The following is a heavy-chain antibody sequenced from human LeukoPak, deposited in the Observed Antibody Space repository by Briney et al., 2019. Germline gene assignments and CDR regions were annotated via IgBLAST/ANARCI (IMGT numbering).Heavy chain of an antibody. CDR3: ARDATMVRGVIINAFDI. CDR2: INAGNGNT. J-gene: IGHJ3*02. Sequence: ASVKVSCKASGYTFTSYAMHWVRQAPGQRLEWMGWINAGNGNTKYSQKFQGRVTITRDTSASTAYMELSSLRSEDTAVYYCARDATMVRGVIINAFDIWGQGTMVTVSS. CDR1: GYTFTSYA. D-gene: IGHD3-10*01. V-gene: IGHV1-3*01.